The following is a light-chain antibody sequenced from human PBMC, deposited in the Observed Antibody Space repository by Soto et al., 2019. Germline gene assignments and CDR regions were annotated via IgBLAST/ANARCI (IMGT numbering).Light chain of an antibody. CDR2: KAS. CDR3: QHYNSYSEA. V-gene: IGKV1-5*03. Sequence: DIQLTQSPSTLSGSVGDRVTITGRASQTISSWLAWYQQKPGKAPKLLIYKASTLKSGVPSRFSGSGSGTEFTLTISSLQPDDSATYYCQHYNSYSEAFGQGTKVDNK. CDR1: QTISSW. J-gene: IGKJ1*01.